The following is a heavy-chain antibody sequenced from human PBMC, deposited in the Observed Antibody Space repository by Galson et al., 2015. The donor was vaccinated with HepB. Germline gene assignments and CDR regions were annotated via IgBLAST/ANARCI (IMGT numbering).Heavy chain of an antibody. CDR2: IIPIFGTA. CDR1: GGTFSSYA. D-gene: IGHD6-13*01. Sequence: QSGAEVKKPGESLKISCKASGGTFSSYAISWVRQAPGQGLEWMGGIIPIFGTANYAQKFQGRVTITPDESTSTAYMELSSLRSEDTAVYYCARLQQQLSSSNWFDPSGQATLVTVSS. CDR3: ARLQQQLSSSNWFDP. J-gene: IGHJ5*02. V-gene: IGHV1-69*01.